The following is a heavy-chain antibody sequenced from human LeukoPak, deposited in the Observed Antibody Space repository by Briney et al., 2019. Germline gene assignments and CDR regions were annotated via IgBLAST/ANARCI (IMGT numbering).Heavy chain of an antibody. CDR1: GGSISSTSYY. D-gene: IGHD3-22*01. J-gene: IGHJ5*02. CDR3: AAEPYYYDSSGYYFVRWFDP. CDR2: FYYSGST. Sequence: SETQFSTCTVSGGSISSTSYYWGWIRQPPGKGLEWIGNFYYSGSTYYNPSLKSRVTISVDTSKNQFSLKLSSVTAADTAVYYCAAEPYYYDSSGYYFVRWFDPWGQGTLVTVSS. V-gene: IGHV4-39*01.